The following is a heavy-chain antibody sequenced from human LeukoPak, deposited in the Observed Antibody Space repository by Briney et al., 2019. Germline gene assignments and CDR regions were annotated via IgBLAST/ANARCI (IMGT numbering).Heavy chain of an antibody. CDR3: GFVDFNHYYYYYGMYV. CDR1: GYTFTSYG. CDR2: INAYNGNT. V-gene: IGHV1-18*04. J-gene: IGHJ6*04. D-gene: IGHD3-10*01. Sequence: ASVKVSCKASGYTFTSYGISCVRQAPGQGVEWMGWINAYNGNTKYAQKLQGRVTMTTDTSKSTAYMELRSLRSHDTAVYYCGFVDFNHYYYYYGMYVWRKGTTVTVSS.